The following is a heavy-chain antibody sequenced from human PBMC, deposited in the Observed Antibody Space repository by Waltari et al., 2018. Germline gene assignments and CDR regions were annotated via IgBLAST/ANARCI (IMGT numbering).Heavy chain of an antibody. D-gene: IGHD4-4*01. Sequence: EVQLLESGGGLVQLGGSLRLSCAASGFTFSSYAMSWVRQAPGKGAEWLSAIRGSGGSTDYADSVKGRFTISRDNAKITLYLQMNSLRAEDTAVYYCAILPIDGGSASTVTSWGRYFDLWGRGTLVTVSS. V-gene: IGHV3-23*01. CDR3: AILPIDGGSASTVTSWGRYFDL. J-gene: IGHJ2*01. CDR1: GFTFSSYA. CDR2: IRGSGGST.